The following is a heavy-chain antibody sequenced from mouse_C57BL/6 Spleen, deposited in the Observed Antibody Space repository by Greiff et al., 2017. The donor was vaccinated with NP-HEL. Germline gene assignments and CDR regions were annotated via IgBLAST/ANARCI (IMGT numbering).Heavy chain of an antibody. D-gene: IGHD2-2*01. V-gene: IGHV5-4*03. Sequence: EVKLVESGGGLVKPGGSLKLSCAASGFTFSSYAMSWVRQTPEKRLEWVATISDGGSYTYYPDNVKGRFTISRDNAKNNLYLQMSHLKSEDTAMYYCARARLPGPYYFDYWGQGTTLTVSS. CDR2: ISDGGSYT. CDR3: ARARLPGPYYFDY. CDR1: GFTFSSYA. J-gene: IGHJ2*01.